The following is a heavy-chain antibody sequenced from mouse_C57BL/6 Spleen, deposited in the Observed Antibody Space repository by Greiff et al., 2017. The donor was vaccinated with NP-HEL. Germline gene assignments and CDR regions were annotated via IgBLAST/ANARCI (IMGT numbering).Heavy chain of an antibody. CDR3: ARVYGSSYNYFDY. CDR2: ISDGGSYT. Sequence: EVMLVESGGGLVKPGGSLKLSCAASGFTFSSYAMSWVRQTPEKRLEWVATISDGGSYTYYPDNVKGRFTISRDNAKNNLYLQMSHLKSEDTAMYYCARVYGSSYNYFDYWGQGTTLTVSS. V-gene: IGHV5-4*03. J-gene: IGHJ2*01. D-gene: IGHD1-1*01. CDR1: GFTFSSYA.